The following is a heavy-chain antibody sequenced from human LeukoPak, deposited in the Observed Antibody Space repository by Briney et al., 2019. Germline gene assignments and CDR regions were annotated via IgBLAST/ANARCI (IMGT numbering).Heavy chain of an antibody. Sequence: PGGSLRLSCAASGFTLSSSAMTWVRQAPGKGLDWVSIITDNGGSTFYADSVMGRFTISRDTSKNTLYLQMNSLRADDTAVYYCATVGGSCSSSNCYAYFDYWGREPWSPSPQ. CDR1: GFTLSSSA. D-gene: IGHD2-2*01. J-gene: IGHJ4*02. V-gene: IGHV3-23*01. CDR2: ITDNGGST. CDR3: ATVGGSCSSSNCYAYFDY.